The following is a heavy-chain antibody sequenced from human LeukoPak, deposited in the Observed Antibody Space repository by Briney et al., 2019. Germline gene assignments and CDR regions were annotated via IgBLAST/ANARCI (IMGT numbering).Heavy chain of an antibody. CDR3: ARGGEYGSGSYYKY. CDR1: GGSIISYY. J-gene: IGHJ4*02. D-gene: IGHD3-10*01. V-gene: IGHV4-34*01. Sequence: SETLSLTCTVSGGSIISYYWSWIRQPPGKGLEWIGEINHSGSTNYNPSLKSRVTISVDTSKNQFSLKLSSVTAADTAVYYCARGGEYGSGSYYKYWGQGTLVTVSS. CDR2: INHSGST.